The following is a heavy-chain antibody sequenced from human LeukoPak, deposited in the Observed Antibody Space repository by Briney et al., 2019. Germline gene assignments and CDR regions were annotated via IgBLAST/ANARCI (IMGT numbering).Heavy chain of an antibody. Sequence: NTGGSLRLSCAASGFTFSSAWMNWVRPAPGKGLEWFGRIKSETDVGTTDYAAPVKGTFTISRDDSENTLYLQMNSLKTEDTAVYYCTRRSSAAGRQYFDYWGQGTLVTVSS. CDR3: TRRSSAAGRQYFDY. D-gene: IGHD6-13*01. CDR2: IKSETDVGTT. J-gene: IGHJ4*02. V-gene: IGHV3-15*07. CDR1: GFTFSSAW.